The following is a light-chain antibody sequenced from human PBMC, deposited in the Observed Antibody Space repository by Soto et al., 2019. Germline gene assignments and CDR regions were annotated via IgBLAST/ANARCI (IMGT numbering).Light chain of an antibody. J-gene: IGLJ2*01. CDR2: SNN. CDR3: AAWDDSLSGLVV. V-gene: IGLV1-47*02. CDR1: SSNIGSNY. Sequence: QSVLTQPPSASGTPGQRVTISCSGSSSNIGSNYVYWYQQLPGTAPKLLIYSNNQRPSWVPDRFSGSKSGTSASLAISGLRSEDEADYYCAAWDDSLSGLVVFGGGTKLTVL.